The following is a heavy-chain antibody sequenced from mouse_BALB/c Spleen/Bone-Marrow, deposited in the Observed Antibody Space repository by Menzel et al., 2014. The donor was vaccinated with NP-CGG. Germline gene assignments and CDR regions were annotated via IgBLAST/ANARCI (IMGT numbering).Heavy chain of an antibody. D-gene: IGHD1-1*01. J-gene: IGHJ3*01. CDR2: ISDGGSYT. V-gene: IGHV5-4*02. Sequence: EVMLVESGGGLVKPGGSLKLSCAASGFTFSDYYMYWVRQTPGKRLEWVATISDGGSYTYYPDSVKGRFTISRDNAKNNLYLQMSSLKSEDTAMYYCANYYGSTWFAYWGQGTLVTVSA. CDR1: GFTFSDYY. CDR3: ANYYGSTWFAY.